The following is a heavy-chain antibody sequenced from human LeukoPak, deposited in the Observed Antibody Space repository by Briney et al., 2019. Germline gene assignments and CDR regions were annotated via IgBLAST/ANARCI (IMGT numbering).Heavy chain of an antibody. J-gene: IGHJ4*02. CDR1: GGTFSGYY. Sequence: SETLSLTCDVYGGTFSGYYRSWIRQPPGNGLEWVGEINESGSTKYNPSLKSRVTISADTSKNQFSLKMTSVTAADTAVYYCARAWGAAAGLGDSWGQGTLVTVSS. CDR2: INESGST. V-gene: IGHV4-34*01. D-gene: IGHD6-13*01. CDR3: ARAWGAAAGLGDS.